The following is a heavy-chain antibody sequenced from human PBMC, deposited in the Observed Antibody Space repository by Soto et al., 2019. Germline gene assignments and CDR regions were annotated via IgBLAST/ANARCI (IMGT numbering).Heavy chain of an antibody. CDR2: ISGSGAAT. Sequence: EVQLLESGGGLVQPGGSLRLSCVASGFTLSDYAMTWVRQAPGNGLEWVSGISGSGAATYYADSVKGRFTISRENSKNTLFLQMNGLRADDAAVYYCAKRQGVTAPGIFGDIDFWGQGTLVAVSS. CDR3: AKRQGVTAPGIFGDIDF. J-gene: IGHJ4*02. D-gene: IGHD6-13*01. V-gene: IGHV3-23*01. CDR1: GFTLSDYA.